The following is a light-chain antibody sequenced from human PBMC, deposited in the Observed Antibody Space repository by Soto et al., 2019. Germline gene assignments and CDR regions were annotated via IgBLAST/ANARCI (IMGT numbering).Light chain of an antibody. Sequence: ETVLTQSPGTLSLYPGERATLSCRASQSVKNDYLAWYQQRPGLAHRLLICGASGRATGIPDRFSGSGSGTDFTLTISRLEPEDCAIYYCQQDGTSPLTFGGGTKVEIK. CDR3: QQDGTSPLT. CDR2: GAS. J-gene: IGKJ4*01. CDR1: QSVKNDY. V-gene: IGKV3-20*01.